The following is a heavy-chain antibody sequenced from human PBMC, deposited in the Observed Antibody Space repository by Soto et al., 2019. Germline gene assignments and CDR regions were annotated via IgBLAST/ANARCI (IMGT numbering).Heavy chain of an antibody. J-gene: IGHJ1*01. CDR2: IIPIFGTA. Sequence: ASMQVPCKASGGTFSSYAISWVRQAPGQGLEWMGGIIPIFGTANYAQKFQGRVTITADESTSTAYMELSSLRSEDTAVYYCARERDDSSWSSAEYLQHWGQGTLVTVSS. CDR1: GGTFSSYA. CDR3: ARERDDSSWSSAEYLQH. D-gene: IGHD6-13*01. V-gene: IGHV1-69*13.